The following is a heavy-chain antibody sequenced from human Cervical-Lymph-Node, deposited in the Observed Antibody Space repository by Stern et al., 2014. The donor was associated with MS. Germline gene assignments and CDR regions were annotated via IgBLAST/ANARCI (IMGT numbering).Heavy chain of an antibody. CDR3: AAGYCRSTSCHYGMDV. D-gene: IGHD2-2*01. CDR2: ISYSGRDI. J-gene: IGHJ6*02. V-gene: IGHV3-11*01. Sequence: VQLVESGGGLVKPGGSLRLSCAASGFTFSDYFITWIRQAPGKGLEWVSYISYSGRDIYYAYSVKGRFTISRDNAKNSLYLQMNSLRVEDTAVYYCAAGYCRSTSCHYGMDVWGQGTTVTVSS. CDR1: GFTFSDYF.